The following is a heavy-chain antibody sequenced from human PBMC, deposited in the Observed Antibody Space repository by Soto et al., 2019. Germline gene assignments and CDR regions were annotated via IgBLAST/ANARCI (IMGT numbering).Heavy chain of an antibody. CDR1: EFTFSNYA. CDR3: ARDDYGMDV. V-gene: IGHV3-33*01. CDR2: IWYDESKK. J-gene: IGHJ6*02. Sequence: QERLVESGGGVVQPGTSLRLSCAAAEFTFSNYAMHWVRQAPGMGLEWVAVIWYDESKKYYADSVKGRFTISSDNSKNTVYLQMNSLRAEDTAVYYCARDDYGMDVWGQGTTVTVSS.